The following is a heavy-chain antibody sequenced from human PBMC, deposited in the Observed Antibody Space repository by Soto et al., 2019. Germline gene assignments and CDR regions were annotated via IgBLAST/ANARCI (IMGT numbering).Heavy chain of an antibody. CDR2: ISSSENT. J-gene: IGHJ4*02. CDR1: GDSISSYY. Sequence: SSETLSLTCTVSGDSISSYYWNWIRQPPGKGLEWIGYISSSENTHYNPSLGGRVTISADTSKNQFSLELRSVTAADTAVYYCARRICSAIHLDYWGQGTPVTVSS. V-gene: IGHV4-59*08. D-gene: IGHD2-15*01. CDR3: ARRICSAIHLDY.